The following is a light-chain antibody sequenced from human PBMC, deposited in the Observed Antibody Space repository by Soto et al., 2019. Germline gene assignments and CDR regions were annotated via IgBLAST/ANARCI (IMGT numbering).Light chain of an antibody. CDR2: DAS. V-gene: IGKV3-11*01. Sequence: EIVLTQSPATLSLSPGERATLSCRASQNVSSLLAWYQQKPGQAPRLLIYDASSRATGIPTRFSGSGSGTDFTLTISSLEPEDFAVYYCQQRSNWPLTFGGGTKVEIK. CDR3: QQRSNWPLT. CDR1: QNVSSL. J-gene: IGKJ4*01.